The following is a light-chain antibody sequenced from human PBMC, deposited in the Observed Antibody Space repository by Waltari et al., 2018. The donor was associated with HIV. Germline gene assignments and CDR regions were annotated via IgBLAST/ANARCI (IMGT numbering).Light chain of an antibody. CDR2: EDN. J-gene: IGLJ3*02. V-gene: IGLV6-57*01. CDR3: QSYDRNNRV. Sequence: FMLTQPHSVSESPGKTVTISCTRTSGRSPTAVIYEDNRRPSGVPDRFSGSIDSPSNSASLTVSGLKTEDEAYYYCQSYDRNNRVFGGGTKLTVL. CDR1: SGR.